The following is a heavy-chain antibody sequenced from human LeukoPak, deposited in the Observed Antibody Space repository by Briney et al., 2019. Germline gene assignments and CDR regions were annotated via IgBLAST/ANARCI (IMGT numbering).Heavy chain of an antibody. CDR2: ISSSSSYT. D-gene: IGHD3-10*01. J-gene: IGHJ6*04. V-gene: IGHV3-11*06. Sequence: GGSLRLSCAASGFTFSDYYMSWIRQAPGKGLEWVSYISSSSSYTNYADSVKGRFTISRDNAKNSLYLQMNSLRAEDTAVYYCARAGGAGSGNFVDYYYYYGMDVWGKGTTVTVSS. CDR1: GFTFSDYY. CDR3: ARAGGAGSGNFVDYYYYYGMDV.